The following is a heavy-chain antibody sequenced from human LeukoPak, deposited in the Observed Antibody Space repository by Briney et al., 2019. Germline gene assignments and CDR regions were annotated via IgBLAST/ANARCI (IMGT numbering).Heavy chain of an antibody. D-gene: IGHD6-13*01. CDR3: ARGLSGVTFWYHFDY. CDR1: GYSFTNYW. V-gene: IGHV5-51*01. CDR2: IYPGDSDT. Sequence: GESLKISCKGSGYSFTNYWIAWVRQMLGKGLEWMGIIYPGDSDTKYSPSFRGQVTISADRSISTAYLQWSSLKASDTAIYYCARGLSGVTFWYHFDYWGQGTPVTVSS. J-gene: IGHJ4*02.